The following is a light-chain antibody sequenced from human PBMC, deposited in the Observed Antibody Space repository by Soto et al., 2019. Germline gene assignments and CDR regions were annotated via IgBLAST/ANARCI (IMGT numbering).Light chain of an antibody. J-gene: IGKJ1*01. Sequence: DIQMTQSPSTLSASVGDRVTITCRASQRISSWLAWYQQKPGKAPKLLIYDASSLESGVPSRFSGSGSGTEFTLTISSLQPDDFATYYCQQYNSFTWTFSQGTKV. CDR3: QQYNSFTWT. V-gene: IGKV1-5*01. CDR2: DAS. CDR1: QRISSW.